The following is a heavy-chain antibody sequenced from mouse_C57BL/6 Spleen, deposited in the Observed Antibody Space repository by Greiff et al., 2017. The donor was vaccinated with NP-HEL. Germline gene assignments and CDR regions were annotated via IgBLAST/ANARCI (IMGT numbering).Heavy chain of an antibody. CDR1: GFTFSDYG. CDR2: ISSGSSTI. D-gene: IGHD1-1*02. CDR3: ARGGPKGTYYGYAMDY. V-gene: IGHV5-17*01. J-gene: IGHJ4*01. Sequence: EVKLVESGGGLVKPGGSLKLSCAASGFTFSDYGMHWVRQAPEKGLEWVAYISSGSSTIYYADTVKGRFTISRDNAKNTLFLQMTSLRSEDTAMYYCARGGPKGTYYGYAMDYWGQGTSVTVSS.